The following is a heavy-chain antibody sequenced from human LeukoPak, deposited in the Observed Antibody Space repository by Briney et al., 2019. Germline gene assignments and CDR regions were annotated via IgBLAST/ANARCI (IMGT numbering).Heavy chain of an antibody. CDR2: IYYSGST. J-gene: IGHJ6*02. CDR1: GGSISSYY. CDR3: ARVTNTPPLVYYGMDV. D-gene: IGHD2-2*02. V-gene: IGHV4-59*01. Sequence: SETLSLTCTVSGGSISSYYWSWIRQPPGKGLEWIGYIYYSGSTNYNPSLKSRVTISVDTSKNQFSLKLSSVTAADTAVYYCARVTNTPPLVYYGMDVWGQGTTVTVSS.